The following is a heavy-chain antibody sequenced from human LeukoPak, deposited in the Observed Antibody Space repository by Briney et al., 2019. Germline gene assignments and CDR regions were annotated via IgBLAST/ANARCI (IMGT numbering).Heavy chain of an antibody. V-gene: IGHV3-49*03. D-gene: IGHD7-27*01. J-gene: IGHJ4*02. CDR2: IRGEGTI. Sequence: PGGSLRLSCIGSGFSFGDYVMNWFRQAPGKGLEWVGLIRGEGTIDYAASVKDRFTISRDNSKSIAYLQLNSLKSEDTAMYYCTRSNWGKDPDFDYWGQGSLVTVSS. CDR1: GFSFGDYV. CDR3: TRSNWGKDPDFDY.